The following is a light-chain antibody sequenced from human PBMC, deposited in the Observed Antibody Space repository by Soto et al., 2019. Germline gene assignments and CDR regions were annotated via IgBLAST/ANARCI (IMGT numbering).Light chain of an antibody. CDR1: QDITNY. V-gene: IGKV1-33*01. CDR2: GAS. J-gene: IGKJ2*01. CDR3: QHYANLPYT. Sequence: DLQLTPSPSSLSASVGDRVTITCQPSQDITNYLNWYQQKPGKAPRLLIAGASKLETGVPSRFSGSRSGTDYTFTIGSLQPEDIATYYCQHYANLPYTFGQGTKLEIK.